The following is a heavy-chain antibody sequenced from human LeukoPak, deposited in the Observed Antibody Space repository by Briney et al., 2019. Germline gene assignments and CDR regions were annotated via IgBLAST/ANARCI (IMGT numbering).Heavy chain of an antibody. CDR2: IYHSGST. V-gene: IGHV4-30-2*01. CDR3: ARDSTAYSSSSGVGDY. Sequence: SETLSLTCTVSGGSISSGSYYWSWIRQPPGKGLEWIGYIYHSGSTYYNPSLKSRVTISVDRSKNQFSLKLSSVTAADTAVYYCARDSTAYSSSSGVGDYWGQGTLVTVSS. J-gene: IGHJ4*02. D-gene: IGHD6-6*01. CDR1: GGSISSGSYY.